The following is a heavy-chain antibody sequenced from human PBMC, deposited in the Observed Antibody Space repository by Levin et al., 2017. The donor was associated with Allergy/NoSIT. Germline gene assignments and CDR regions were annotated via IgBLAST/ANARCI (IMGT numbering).Heavy chain of an antibody. CDR1: GASITSGGYY. CDR3: ARYDSGCFDP. D-gene: IGHD1-1*01. J-gene: IGHJ5*02. V-gene: IGHV4-31*03. CDR2: IYYTGAT. Sequence: SETLSLTCTVSGASITSGGYYWSWLRQQPGKGLEWIGYIYYTGATYYSPSLQSRVAMSVDTSKNQLSLKVTSVTAADTARYFCARYDSGCFDPCGQGTLVTVSS.